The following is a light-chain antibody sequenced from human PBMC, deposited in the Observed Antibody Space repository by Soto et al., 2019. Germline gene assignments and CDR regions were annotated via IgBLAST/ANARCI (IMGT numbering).Light chain of an antibody. V-gene: IGKV3-11*01. CDR3: QERNNWANS. Sequence: EIVLTQSPATLSLSPGERATLSCRASQRVSTYLAWYQQKPGQAPRLLLYDASNRATGVTARFSGSGSGTDFTLTVGSPEPEHVAVYYCQERNNWANSLGKGTKLEIK. CDR2: DAS. J-gene: IGKJ2*03. CDR1: QRVSTY.